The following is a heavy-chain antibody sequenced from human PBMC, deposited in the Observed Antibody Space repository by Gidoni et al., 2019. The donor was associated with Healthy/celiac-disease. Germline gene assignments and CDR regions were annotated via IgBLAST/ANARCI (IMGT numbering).Heavy chain of an antibody. D-gene: IGHD3-10*01. CDR2: IYSGGST. CDR1: GFTVSSNY. V-gene: IGHV3-53*02. Sequence: EVQLVETGGGLIQPGGSLRLSGAASGFTVSSNYRSWVRQAPGKGLEWVSVIYSGGSTYYADSVKGRFTISRDNSKNPLYLQMNSLRAEDTAVYYCARGLTHSITMVRGVSDAFDIWGQGTMVTVSS. J-gene: IGHJ3*02. CDR3: ARGLTHSITMVRGVSDAFDI.